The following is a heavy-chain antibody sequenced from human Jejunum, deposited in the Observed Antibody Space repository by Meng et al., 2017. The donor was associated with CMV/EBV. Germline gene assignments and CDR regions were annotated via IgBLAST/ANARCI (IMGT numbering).Heavy chain of an antibody. J-gene: IGHJ3*02. D-gene: IGHD6-6*01. V-gene: IGHV4-39*07. CDR2: IYYSGST. CDR3: ARVGSSDAFDI. CDR1: GGSISRSSYY. Sequence: VSGGSISRSSYYWGWIRQPPGKGLEWIGSIYYSGSTYYNPSLKSRVTISVDTSKNQFSLKLSSVTAADTAVYYCARVGSSDAFDIWGQGTMVTVSS.